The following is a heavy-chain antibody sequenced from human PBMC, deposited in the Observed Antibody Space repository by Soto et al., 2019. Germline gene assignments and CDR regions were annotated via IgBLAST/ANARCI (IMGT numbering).Heavy chain of an antibody. CDR1: GGSFSGYY. Sequence: SETLSPTCAVYGGSFSGYYWSWIRQPPGKGLEWIGEINHSGSTNYNPSLKSRVTISVDTSKNQFSLKLSSVTAADTAVYYCARGRITMIVVVITYFDYWGQGTLVTVSS. V-gene: IGHV4-34*01. CDR3: ARGRITMIVVVITYFDY. D-gene: IGHD3-22*01. J-gene: IGHJ4*02. CDR2: INHSGST.